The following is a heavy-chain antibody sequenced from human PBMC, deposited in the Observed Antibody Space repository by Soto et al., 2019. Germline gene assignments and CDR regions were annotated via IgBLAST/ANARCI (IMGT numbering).Heavy chain of an antibody. CDR2: TYFRSKWYN. D-gene: IGHD3-9*01. V-gene: IGHV6-1*01. J-gene: IGHJ5*02. CDR1: GDSVSSKTAA. Sequence: PSQTLSLTCAISGDSVSSKTAAWNWIRQSPSRGLEWLGRTYFRSKWYNYYAISVKSRITINPDTSKNQFSPLLNSVTPEDTAVYYCARVSFDHFVHWFDPWGQGTLVTVSS. CDR3: ARVSFDHFVHWFDP.